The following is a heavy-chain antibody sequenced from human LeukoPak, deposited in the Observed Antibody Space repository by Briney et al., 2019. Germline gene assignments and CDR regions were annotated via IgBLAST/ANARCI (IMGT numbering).Heavy chain of an antibody. V-gene: IGHV3-30*04. CDR2: ISYDGTNK. Sequence: GGSLRLSCAASEFTFSSYAMHWVRQAPGKGLEWVTLISYDGTNKYYADSVKGRFTISRDNSKNTLYLQMNSLRADDTAVYYCARPVTGTYAPLEYWGQGTLVTVSS. J-gene: IGHJ4*02. CDR1: EFTFSSYA. CDR3: ARPVTGTYAPLEY. D-gene: IGHD1-1*01.